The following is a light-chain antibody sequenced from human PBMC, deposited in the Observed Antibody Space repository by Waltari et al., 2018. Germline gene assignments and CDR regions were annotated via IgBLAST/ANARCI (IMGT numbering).Light chain of an antibody. CDR1: QTITGSW. J-gene: IGKJ4*01. Sequence: EIVLTQPPGPLSLSPGERATLSCRASQTITGSWLTWYQQKPGQAPRLLIYGASSRATGIPDRFSGSGSGTDFTLTISRLEPEDFAVYYCQQYDSSSVTFGGGTKVEIK. CDR2: GAS. V-gene: IGKV3-20*01. CDR3: QQYDSSSVT.